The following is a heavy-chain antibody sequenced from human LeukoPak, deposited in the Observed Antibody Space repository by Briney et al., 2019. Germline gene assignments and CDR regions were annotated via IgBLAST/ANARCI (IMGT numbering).Heavy chain of an antibody. J-gene: IGHJ6*02. CDR2: MNPNSGNT. CDR3: ARAEALLWFGELLSREGPYYYYYGMDV. CDR1: GYTFTSYD. D-gene: IGHD3-10*01. V-gene: IGHV1-8*01. Sequence: GASVKVSCKASGYTFTSYDINWVRQATGQGLEWMGWMNPNSGNTGYAQKFQGRVTMTRNTSISTAYMELSSLRFEDTAVYYCARAEALLWFGELLSREGPYYYYYGMDVWGQGTTVTVSS.